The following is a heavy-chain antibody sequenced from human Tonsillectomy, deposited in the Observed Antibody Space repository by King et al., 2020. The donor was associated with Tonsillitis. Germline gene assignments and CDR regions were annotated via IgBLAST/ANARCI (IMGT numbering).Heavy chain of an antibody. CDR1: GVIFSNYA. V-gene: IGHV3-23*04. CDR3: AKKLQGFFDY. CDR2: SSGGGDNT. Sequence: VQLVESGGGLVQPGGSLRLSCAASGVIFSNYAMSWGRQAPGKWLEWVSASSGGGDNTYYADSVKGRFTISVDNSKNTLYLQMNSLRDEDTAVYYCAKKLQGFFDYWGQGTLVTVSS. J-gene: IGHJ4*02.